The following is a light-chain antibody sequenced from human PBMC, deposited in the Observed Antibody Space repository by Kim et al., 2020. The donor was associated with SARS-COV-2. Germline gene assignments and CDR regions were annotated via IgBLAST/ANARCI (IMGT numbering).Light chain of an antibody. CDR3: QETYNILFA. V-gene: IGKV1-39*01. CDR1: QTITRL. CDR2: AAS. Sequence: GDRVTLTFRASQTITRLLNWYQQKPGKAPKLLIYAASTLQSGVPTRFSGRGSGTEFTLTITNLQPEDFATYYCQETYNILFAFGPGTKVDIK. J-gene: IGKJ3*01.